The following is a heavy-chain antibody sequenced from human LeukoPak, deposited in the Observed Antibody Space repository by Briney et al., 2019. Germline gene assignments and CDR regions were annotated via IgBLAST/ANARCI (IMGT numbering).Heavy chain of an antibody. V-gene: IGHV3-66*02. D-gene: IGHD4-23*01. Sequence: GGSLRLSCAASGFTVSSNYMSWVRQAPGKGLEWGSVIYSGGSTYYADSVKGRFTISRDNSKNTLYLQMNSLRAEDTAVYYCARDKPGGNYHYYYYMDVWGKGTTVTVSS. CDR3: ARDKPGGNYHYYYYMDV. CDR1: GFTVSSNY. CDR2: IYSGGST. J-gene: IGHJ6*03.